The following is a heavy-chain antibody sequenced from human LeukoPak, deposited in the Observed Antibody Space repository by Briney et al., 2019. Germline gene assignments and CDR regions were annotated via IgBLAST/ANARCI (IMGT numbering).Heavy chain of an antibody. Sequence: GESLKISCDGSGYTFNTYWIGWVRQMPGKGLEWMGIIYPDDSDTRYSPSFQGQVTISADKSISTAYLQWSSLKASDTAMYYCARPEYYDSSHHWGQGTLVTVSS. V-gene: IGHV5-51*01. CDR2: IYPDDSDT. D-gene: IGHD3-22*01. CDR1: GYTFNTYW. J-gene: IGHJ5*02. CDR3: ARPEYYDSSHH.